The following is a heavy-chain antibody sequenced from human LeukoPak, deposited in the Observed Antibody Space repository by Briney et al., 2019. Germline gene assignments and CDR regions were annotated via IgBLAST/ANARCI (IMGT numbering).Heavy chain of an antibody. Sequence: GESLKISCKGSGYSFTYYWIGWVRQMPGKGLEWMGIIYPADSDTRYSPSFQGQVTISADKSTSTAYLQRSSLKASDTAMYYCARQDGRALYYFDYWGQGTLVTVSS. CDR3: ARQDGRALYYFDY. D-gene: IGHD5-24*01. CDR2: IYPADSDT. J-gene: IGHJ4*02. CDR1: GYSFTYYW. V-gene: IGHV5-51*01.